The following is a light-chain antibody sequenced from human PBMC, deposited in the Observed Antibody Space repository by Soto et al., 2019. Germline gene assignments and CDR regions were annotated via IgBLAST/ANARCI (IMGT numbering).Light chain of an antibody. V-gene: IGKV1-27*01. Sequence: IQLTPTPSSLSASVGDRVTITCRASQGISSFLAWYQQKPGKAPNLLIYAASTLQSGIPSRFSGSGSGTDFTLTISSLQPEDVATYYCQKYDGAPKTFGQGTKVDI. CDR1: QGISSF. CDR2: AAS. CDR3: QKYDGAPKT. J-gene: IGKJ1*01.